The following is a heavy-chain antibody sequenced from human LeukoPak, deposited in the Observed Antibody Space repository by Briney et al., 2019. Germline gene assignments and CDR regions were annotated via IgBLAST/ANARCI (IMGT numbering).Heavy chain of an antibody. J-gene: IGHJ6*02. CDR1: GDSISSGGYY. D-gene: IGHD2-15*01. CDR3: ARAPSGGSLTYYYYGMDV. V-gene: IGHV4-31*03. CDR2: IYYSGST. Sequence: SETLSLTCTVSGDSISSGGYYWSWIRQHPGKGLEWIGYIYYSGSTYYNLSLKSRVTISVYTAKNQFSLKLSSVTAADTAVYYCARAPSGGSLTYYYYGMDVWGQGTTVTVSS.